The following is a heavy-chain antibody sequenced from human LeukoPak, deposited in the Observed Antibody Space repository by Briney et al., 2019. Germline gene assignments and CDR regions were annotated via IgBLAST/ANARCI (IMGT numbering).Heavy chain of an antibody. CDR3: ARGCIAAAGNWFDP. CDR1: GGSISSYY. J-gene: IGHJ5*02. CDR2: NYYSGNA. D-gene: IGHD6-13*01. V-gene: IGHV4-59*01. Sequence: SETLSLTCTVSGGSISSYYWSWIRQAPGKGLEWIGYNYYSGNANYNPSLKSRVTISIDTSKNQFSLKLSSVTAADTAVYYCARGCIAAAGNWFDPWGQGTLVTVSS.